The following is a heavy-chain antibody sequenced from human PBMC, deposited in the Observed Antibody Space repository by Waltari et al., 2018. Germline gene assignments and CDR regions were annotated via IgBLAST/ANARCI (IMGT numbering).Heavy chain of an antibody. CDR3: ARTRRHCSGGSCSYYFDY. D-gene: IGHD2-15*01. J-gene: IGHJ4*02. CDR1: GYTFTSYD. CDR2: MNPNSGNT. V-gene: IGHV1-8*03. Sequence: QVQLVQSGAEVKKPGASVKVSCKASGYTFTSYDINWVRQAPGQGLEWMGWMNPNSGNTGYAQKFQGRVTITRNTSISTAYMELSSLRSEDTAVYYCARTRRHCSGGSCSYYFDYWGQGTLVTVSS.